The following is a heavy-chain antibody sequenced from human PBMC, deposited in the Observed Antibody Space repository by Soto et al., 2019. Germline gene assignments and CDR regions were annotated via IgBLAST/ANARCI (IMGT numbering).Heavy chain of an antibody. CDR2: ISSSGSTI. D-gene: IGHD3-22*01. CDR1: GFTFSRYE. J-gene: IGHJ4*02. V-gene: IGHV3-48*03. CDR3: ARVWTYYYDSSGCDY. Sequence: EVQLVESGGGLVQPGGSLRLSCAASGFTFSRYEMNWVRQAPGKGLEWVSYISSSGSTIYYADSVKGRFTISRDNAKNSLYLQMNSLRAEDTAVYYCARVWTYYYDSSGCDYWGQGTLVTVSS.